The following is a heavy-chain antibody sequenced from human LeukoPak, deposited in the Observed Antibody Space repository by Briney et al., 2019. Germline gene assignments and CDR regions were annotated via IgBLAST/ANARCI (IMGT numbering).Heavy chain of an antibody. D-gene: IGHD6-19*01. CDR1: GGSISSSSYY. J-gene: IGHJ4*02. Sequence: SETLSLTCTVSGGSISSSSYYWGWIRQPPGKGLEWIGSIYYSGSTYYNPSLKSRVTISVDTSKNQFSLKLSSVTAADTAVYYCARKQWLVQGVPAVFDYWGQGTLVTVSS. CDR3: ARKQWLVQGVPAVFDY. CDR2: IYYSGST. V-gene: IGHV4-39*01.